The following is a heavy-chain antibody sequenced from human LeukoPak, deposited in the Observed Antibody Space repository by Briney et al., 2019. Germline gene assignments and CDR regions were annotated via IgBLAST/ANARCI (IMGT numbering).Heavy chain of an antibody. V-gene: IGHV3-30*03. CDR2: ISYDGSNK. CDR1: GFTFSSYG. D-gene: IGHD3-10*01. Sequence: PGESLKISCAASGFTFSSYGMHWVRQAPGKGLEWVAVISYDGSNKYYADSVKGRLTISRDDSKSIAYLQMNSLKTEDTAVYYCTRGGPGDYWGQGTLVTVSS. J-gene: IGHJ4*02. CDR3: TRGGPGDY.